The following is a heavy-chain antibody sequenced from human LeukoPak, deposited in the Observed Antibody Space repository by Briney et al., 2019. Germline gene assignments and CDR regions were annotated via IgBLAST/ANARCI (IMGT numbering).Heavy chain of an antibody. Sequence: SETLSLTCTVSGGSISSYYWSWIRQPPGKGLEWIGYIYYSGSTNYNPSLKSRVTISVDTSKNQFSLKLSSVTAADTAVYYCARLPKGPNDYDILTGSPWLSAFDIWGQGTMVTVSS. CDR2: IYYSGST. D-gene: IGHD3-9*01. V-gene: IGHV4-59*08. CDR3: ARLPKGPNDYDILTGSPWLSAFDI. J-gene: IGHJ3*02. CDR1: GGSISSYY.